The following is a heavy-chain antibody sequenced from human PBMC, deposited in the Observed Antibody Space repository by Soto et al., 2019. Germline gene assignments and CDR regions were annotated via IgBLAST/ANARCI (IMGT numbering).Heavy chain of an antibody. D-gene: IGHD6-19*01. CDR2: IWYDGSNK. CDR3: ARALWISSGWSQGYYYYYGMDV. CDR1: GFTFSSYG. Sequence: QVQLVESGGGVVQPGRSLRLSCAASGFTFSSYGMHWVSQAPGKGLEWVAVIWYDGSNKYYADSVKGRFTISRDNSKNTLCLQMNSLRAEDTAVYYCARALWISSGWSQGYYYYYGMDVWGQGTTVTVSS. V-gene: IGHV3-33*01. J-gene: IGHJ6*02.